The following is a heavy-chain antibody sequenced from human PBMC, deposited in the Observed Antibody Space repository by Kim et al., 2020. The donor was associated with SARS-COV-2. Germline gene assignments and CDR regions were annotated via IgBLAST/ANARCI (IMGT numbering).Heavy chain of an antibody. Sequence: GGSLRLSCAASGFTFDDYAMHWVRQAPGKGLEWVSGISWNSGSIGYADSVKGRFTISRDNAKNSLYLQMNSLRAEDTAVYYCAKDRTAGTTDYYGMDVWGQGTMVTVSS. D-gene: IGHD1-7*01. CDR3: AKDRTAGTTDYYGMDV. J-gene: IGHJ6*02. V-gene: IGHV3-9*01. CDR2: ISWNSGSI. CDR1: GFTFDDYA.